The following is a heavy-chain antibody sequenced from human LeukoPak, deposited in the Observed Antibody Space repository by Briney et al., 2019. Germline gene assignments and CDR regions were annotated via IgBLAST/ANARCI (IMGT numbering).Heavy chain of an antibody. V-gene: IGHV1-46*03. CDR2: INPSGGST. Sequence: ASVKVSCKASGYTFTSYYMHWVRQAPAQGLEWMGIINPSGGSTSYAQKFQGRVTMTRDTSTTTVYMELSRLRCEDTAVYYCARASDSSGYYAPQHYFDYWGQGTLVTVSS. CDR1: GYTFTSYY. D-gene: IGHD3-22*01. CDR3: ARASDSSGYYAPQHYFDY. J-gene: IGHJ4*02.